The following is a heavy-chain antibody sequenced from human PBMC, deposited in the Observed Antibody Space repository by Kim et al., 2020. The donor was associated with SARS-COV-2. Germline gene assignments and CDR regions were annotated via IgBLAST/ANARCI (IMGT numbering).Heavy chain of an antibody. J-gene: IGHJ3*01. CDR3: YRDACGL. Sequence: SETLSLTCTVSGGSISSNSWYWIWIRQRPGMGWVGIMSHSGSANTYYNPTSKSPITVSIYTNQNHLSLRPGTVTAAEAYYCSCYRDACGLLVQG. D-gene: IGHD1-26*01. V-gene: IGHV4-39*02. CDR2: HSGSANT. CDR1: GGSISSNSWY.